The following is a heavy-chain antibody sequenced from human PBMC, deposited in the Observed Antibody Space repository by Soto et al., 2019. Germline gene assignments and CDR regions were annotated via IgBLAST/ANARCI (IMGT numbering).Heavy chain of an antibody. CDR1: GFTFSGSA. V-gene: IGHV3-73*02. CDR2: IRSKVNTYAT. CDR3: TRFSMDSSSGWFDP. J-gene: IGHJ5*02. D-gene: IGHD6-6*01. Sequence: EVFLVESGGGLVQPGGSLKVSCAASGFTFSGSAIHWVRQASGKGLEWVGRIRSKVNTYATAYAASVKGRFTISRDDSKKTGYLEMNSLKTEDTAVYYCTRFSMDSSSGWFDPWGQGTLVAVSS.